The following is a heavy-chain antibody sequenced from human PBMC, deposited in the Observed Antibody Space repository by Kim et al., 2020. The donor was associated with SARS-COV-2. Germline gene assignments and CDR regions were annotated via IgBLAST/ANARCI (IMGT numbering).Heavy chain of an antibody. CDR2: INPSGGST. Sequence: ASVKVSCKASGYTFTSYYMHWVRQAPGQGLEWMGIINPSGGSTSYAQKFQGRVTMTRDTSTSTVYMELSSLRSEDTAVYYCARDLSRFVDLWGIVGASPLSNGMDVWAQGPRVTVSS. V-gene: IGHV1-46*01. J-gene: IGHJ6*02. D-gene: IGHD1-26*01. CDR1: GYTFTSYY. CDR3: ARDLSRFVDLWGIVGASPLSNGMDV.